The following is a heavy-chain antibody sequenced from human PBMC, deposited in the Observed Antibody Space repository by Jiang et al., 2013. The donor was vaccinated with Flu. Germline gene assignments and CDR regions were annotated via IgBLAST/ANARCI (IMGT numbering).Heavy chain of an antibody. CDR3: AKDRSHSWCFDL. Sequence: VQLVESGGGLVQSGRSLRLSCAASGFTFDDYAMHWVRQVPGKGLEWVSGISWNSGTIGYADSVKGRFTISRDNAKNSLYLQMNSLRTEDTALYYCAKDRSHSWCFDLWGRGTLVTVSS. J-gene: IGHJ2*01. CDR1: GFTFDDYA. CDR2: ISWNSGTI. V-gene: IGHV3-9*01.